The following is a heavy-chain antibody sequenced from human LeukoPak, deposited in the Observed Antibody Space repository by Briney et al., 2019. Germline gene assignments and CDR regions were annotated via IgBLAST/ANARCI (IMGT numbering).Heavy chain of an antibody. D-gene: IGHD3-10*01. J-gene: IGHJ6*03. Sequence: GGSLRLSCAASGFTFSSYSMNWVRQAPGKGLEWVSSISSSSSYIYYADSVKGRFTISRDNAKNSLYLQMNSLRAEDTAVYHCAGSGTRYYYYYMDVWGKGTTVTVSS. CDR3: AGSGTRYYYYYMDV. CDR2: ISSSSSYI. V-gene: IGHV3-21*01. CDR1: GFTFSSYS.